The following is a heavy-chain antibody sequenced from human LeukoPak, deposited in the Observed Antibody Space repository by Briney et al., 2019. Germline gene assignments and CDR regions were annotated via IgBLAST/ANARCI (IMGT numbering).Heavy chain of an antibody. V-gene: IGHV3-21*01. D-gene: IGHD3-22*01. CDR2: ISSSSSYI. CDR3: ARDSDSSGYCDY. CDR1: GFTFSSYS. Sequence: PGESLRLSCAASGFTFSSYSMNWVRQAPGKGLEWVSSISSSSSYIYYADSVKGRFTISRDNAKNSLYLQMNSLRAEDTAVYYCARDSDSSGYCDYWGQGTLVTVSS. J-gene: IGHJ4*02.